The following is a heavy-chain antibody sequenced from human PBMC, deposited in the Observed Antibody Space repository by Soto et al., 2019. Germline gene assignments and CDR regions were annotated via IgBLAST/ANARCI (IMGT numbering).Heavy chain of an antibody. CDR1: GDSVSRNTSA. CDR3: ARGVAGSGFDL. Sequence: SQTLSLSFAISGDSVSRNTSAWNCIRSSPSRGLDWLGRTYYRSNWRHDYAVSVKSRITVNPDTSKNHFSLQLNSVTPDDTAVYYCARGVAGSGFDLWGQGTLVPVSS. CDR2: TYYRSNWRH. V-gene: IGHV6-1*01. D-gene: IGHD6-19*01. J-gene: IGHJ4*02.